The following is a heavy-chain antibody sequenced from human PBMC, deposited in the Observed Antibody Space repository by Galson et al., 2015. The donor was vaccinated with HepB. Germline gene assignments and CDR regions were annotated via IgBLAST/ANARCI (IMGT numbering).Heavy chain of an antibody. CDR1: GYTFTGYY. CDR2: INPHSGGT. CDR3: ASAACTYTTSCSPDFP. D-gene: IGHD3-16*01. V-gene: IGHV1-2*02. J-gene: IGHJ5*02. Sequence: SVKVSCKASGYTFTGYYIHWVRQVPGQGLEWMGWINPHSGGTNYAQKFQVRVTMTRDTSISTAYMELSSLRSDDPAVYYCASAACTYTTSCSPDFPWGQGTLVTVSS.